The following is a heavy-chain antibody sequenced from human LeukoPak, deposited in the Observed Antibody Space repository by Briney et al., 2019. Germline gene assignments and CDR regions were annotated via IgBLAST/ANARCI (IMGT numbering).Heavy chain of an antibody. V-gene: IGHV4-59*08. CDR1: GGSISSHY. CDR2: IYYSGTT. Sequence: SETLSLTCTVSGGSISSHYWSWNRQPPGKGLEWIGYIYYSGTTNYNPSLKSRVTISIDRSKNQFSLKLNPVTAADTAVYYCARVGYYARAFDIWGQGTMVTVSS. D-gene: IGHD3-10*01. J-gene: IGHJ3*02. CDR3: ARVGYYARAFDI.